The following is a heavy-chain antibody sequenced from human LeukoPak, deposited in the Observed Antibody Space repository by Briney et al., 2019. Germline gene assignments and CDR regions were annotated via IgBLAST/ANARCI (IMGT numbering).Heavy chain of an antibody. V-gene: IGHV3-33*08. Sequence: PGGSLRLSCAASGFTFSSYGMHWVRQAPGKGLEWVAVIWYDGSNKYYADSVKGRFTISRDNSKNTLYLQMNSLRAEDTAVYYCARGGGGITMIVVVIAHFDYWGQGTLVTVSS. CDR1: GFTFSSYG. D-gene: IGHD3-22*01. J-gene: IGHJ4*02. CDR2: IWYDGSNK. CDR3: ARGGGGITMIVVVIAHFDY.